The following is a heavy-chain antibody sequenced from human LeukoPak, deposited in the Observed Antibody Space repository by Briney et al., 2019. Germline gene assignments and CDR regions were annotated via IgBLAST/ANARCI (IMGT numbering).Heavy chain of an antibody. J-gene: IGHJ4*02. D-gene: IGHD5-24*01. CDR1: GGTFSSYA. V-gene: IGHV1-69*13. Sequence: SVKVSCKASGGTFSSYAISWVRQAPGQGLEWMGGIIPIFGTANYAQKFQGRVTITADESTSTAYMELSSLRSEDTAVYYCARDRDGYNLLFDYWGQGTLVTVSS. CDR2: IIPIFGTA. CDR3: ARDRDGYNLLFDY.